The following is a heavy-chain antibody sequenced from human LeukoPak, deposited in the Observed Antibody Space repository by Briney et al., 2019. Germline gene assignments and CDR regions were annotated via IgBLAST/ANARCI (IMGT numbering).Heavy chain of an antibody. V-gene: IGHV3-33*06. Sequence: GSLRLSCAASGFTFSSHGMQWVRQAPGKGLEWVALIWYDGSRTNYVDSVMGRFTISRDSSKNTLYLQMDNLRVEDTAVYFCAKDLSYGSLWFDPWGQGTLVTVSS. D-gene: IGHD3-10*01. J-gene: IGHJ5*02. CDR3: AKDLSYGSLWFDP. CDR1: GFTFSSHG. CDR2: IWYDGSRT.